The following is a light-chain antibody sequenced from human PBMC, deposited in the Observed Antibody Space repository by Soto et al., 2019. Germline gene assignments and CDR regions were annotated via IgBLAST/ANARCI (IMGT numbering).Light chain of an antibody. CDR1: RIGSQS. CDR2: DDT. J-gene: IGLJ2*01. Sequence: SYELTQPPSVSVAPGQTAIITCGGTRIGSQSVHWFQQRPGQAPVLVVYDDTERPSGIPERFSGSNSGNTATLTISRVEAGDEADYYCHVWDSSSDHPFGGGTKLTVL. CDR3: HVWDSSSDHP. V-gene: IGLV3-21*02.